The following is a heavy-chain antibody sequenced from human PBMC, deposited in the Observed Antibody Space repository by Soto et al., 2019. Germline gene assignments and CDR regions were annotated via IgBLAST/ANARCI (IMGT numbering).Heavy chain of an antibody. J-gene: IGHJ5*02. CDR2: INHSGSA. V-gene: IGHV4-34*01. Sequence: SETLSLTCAVYGGSFHGYYWSWIRQPPGKGLEWIGEINHSGSANYNPTFKSRVSISVDTSKNQMSLQLSSVSAADTAVYYCAKGPQAGYYDSGPFYSSVPCGPGTLLTVS. CDR1: GGSFHGYY. D-gene: IGHD3-16*01. CDR3: AKGPQAGYYDSGPFYSSVP.